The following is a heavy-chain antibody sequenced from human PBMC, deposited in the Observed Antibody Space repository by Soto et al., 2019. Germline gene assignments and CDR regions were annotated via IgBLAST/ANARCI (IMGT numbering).Heavy chain of an antibody. V-gene: IGHV4-34*01. CDR2: INHSGST. Sequence: QVQLQQWGAGLLKPSETLSLTCAVYGGSFSGYYWSWIRQPPGKGLEWIGEINHSGSTNYNPSLKSRVTISVDTSKNQFSLKLSSVTAADTAVYYCARGYGPLGIAAAGTFRYYYGMDVWGQGTTVTVSS. D-gene: IGHD6-13*01. J-gene: IGHJ6*02. CDR1: GGSFSGYY. CDR3: ARGYGPLGIAAAGTFRYYYGMDV.